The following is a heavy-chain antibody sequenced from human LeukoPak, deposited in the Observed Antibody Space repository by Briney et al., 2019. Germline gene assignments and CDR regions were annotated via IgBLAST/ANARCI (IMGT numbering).Heavy chain of an antibody. D-gene: IGHD2-2*01. Sequence: GESLKISCKGSGYGFTSYWISWVRQMPGKGLAWMGRIDPSDSYTNYSPSFQGHVTISADKSISTAYLQWSSLKASDTAMYYCARVWYCSSSSCYQIDYWGQGTLVTVSS. CDR3: ARVWYCSSSSCYQIDY. CDR1: GYGFTSYW. V-gene: IGHV5-10-1*01. J-gene: IGHJ4*02. CDR2: IDPSDSYT.